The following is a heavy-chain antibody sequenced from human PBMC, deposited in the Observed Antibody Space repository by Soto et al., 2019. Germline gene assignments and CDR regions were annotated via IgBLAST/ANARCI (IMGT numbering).Heavy chain of an antibody. Sequence: GASVKVSCKASGYTFTSYAMNWVRQAPGQGLEWMGWINTNTGNPTYAQGFTGRFVFSLDTSVSTAYLQICSLKAEDTAVYYCARDNVGELPIYHWFAPWGKGPLVTVPS. CDR2: INTNTGNP. CDR3: ARDNVGELPIYHWFAP. CDR1: GYTFTSYA. J-gene: IGHJ5*02. D-gene: IGHD1-26*01. V-gene: IGHV7-4-1*01.